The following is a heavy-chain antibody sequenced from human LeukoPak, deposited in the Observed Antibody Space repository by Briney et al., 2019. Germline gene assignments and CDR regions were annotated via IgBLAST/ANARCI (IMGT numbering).Heavy chain of an antibody. J-gene: IGHJ6*02. CDR3: ARESTYSSSWYGVGYYYGMDV. CDR1: GFTFSSYA. V-gene: IGHV3-30-3*01. Sequence: GGSLRLSCATSGFTFSSYAMHWVRQAPGGALEWVAVISYDGSNKYYARSVKGRFPISRDNSKNTLYLQMNSLRAEDTAVYYCARESTYSSSWYGVGYYYGMDVWGQGTTVTVSS. D-gene: IGHD6-13*01. CDR2: ISYDGSNK.